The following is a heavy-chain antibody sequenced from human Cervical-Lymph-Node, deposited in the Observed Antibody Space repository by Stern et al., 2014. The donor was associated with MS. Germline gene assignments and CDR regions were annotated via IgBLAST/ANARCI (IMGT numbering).Heavy chain of an antibody. V-gene: IGHV4-61*02. CDR2: IHDSGST. J-gene: IGHJ5*02. Sequence: QVQLVESGPGLVKPSQTLSLTCTVSGGSISSSGYYWSWLRQPADKGLEWIGRIHDSGSTYYNPSLKRRITISMDTAQNQFSLTLTSVTAADTAVYYCATTRWDLFTWNWFDPWGQGTLVTVSS. CDR1: GGSISSSGYY. D-gene: IGHD1-26*01. CDR3: ATTRWDLFTWNWFDP.